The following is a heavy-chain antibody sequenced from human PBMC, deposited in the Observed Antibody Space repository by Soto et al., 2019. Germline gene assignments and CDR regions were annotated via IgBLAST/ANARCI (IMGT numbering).Heavy chain of an antibody. J-gene: IGHJ3*02. V-gene: IGHV1-3*01. D-gene: IGHD2-2*01. CDR3: ARSEPKGDCSSTSCYGAFDI. Sequence: QVQLVPSGAEVKKPGASVKVSCKASGYTFTSYAMHWVRQAPGHRLEWMGWINAGNGNTQYSQKFQGRVTITMDTAASTAYKELSSLRSEDTAVYYCARSEPKGDCSSTSCYGAFDIWGQGTMVTVSS. CDR1: GYTFTSYA. CDR2: INAGNGNT.